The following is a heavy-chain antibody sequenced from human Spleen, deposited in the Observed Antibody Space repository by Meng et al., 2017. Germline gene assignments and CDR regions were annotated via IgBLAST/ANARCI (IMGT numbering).Heavy chain of an antibody. CDR2: IYHSGST. CDR1: GGPTSSSNW. V-gene: IGHV4-4*02. Sequence: SEPLSSTCAVLGGPTSSSNWWSWVRQRPGKGLEWIGEIYHSGSTNYHPSLKCRVTISVDKSKNQFSLKLSSVTAADTAVYYCARDLQWLGNYYYYGMDVWGQGTTVTVSS. J-gene: IGHJ6*02. D-gene: IGHD6-19*01. CDR3: ARDLQWLGNYYYYGMDV.